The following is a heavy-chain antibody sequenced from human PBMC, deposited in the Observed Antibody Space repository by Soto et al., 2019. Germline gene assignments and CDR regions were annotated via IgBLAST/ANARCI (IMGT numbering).Heavy chain of an antibody. CDR1: GFTFSSYW. Sequence: PGGSLRLSCAASGFTFSSYWMSWVRQAPGKGLEWVANIVQDGSETYSVDSVKGRFSISRDNAKNSLYLQMNSLRAEDTAVYYCARDRTRFGYWGQGTLVTVSS. D-gene: IGHD1-1*01. CDR3: ARDRTRFGY. V-gene: IGHV3-7*01. J-gene: IGHJ4*02. CDR2: IVQDGSET.